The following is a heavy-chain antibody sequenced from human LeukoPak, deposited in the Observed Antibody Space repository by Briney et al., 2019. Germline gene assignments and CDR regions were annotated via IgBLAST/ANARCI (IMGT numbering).Heavy chain of an antibody. J-gene: IGHJ5*02. D-gene: IGHD3-3*01. CDR1: GYSISSGYY. CDR3: ARQYYDFSSGYYGFGWFDP. Sequence: PSETLSLTCAVSGYSISSGYYWGWIRQPPGKGLERIGSIYHSGSTYYNPSLKSRVTISVDTSKNQFSLKLSSVTAADTAVYYCARQYYDFSSGYYGFGWFDPWGQGTPVTVSS. V-gene: IGHV4-38-2*01. CDR2: IYHSGST.